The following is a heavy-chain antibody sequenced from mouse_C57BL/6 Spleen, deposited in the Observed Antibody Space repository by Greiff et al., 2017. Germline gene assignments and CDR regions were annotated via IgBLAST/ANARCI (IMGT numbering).Heavy chain of an antibody. D-gene: IGHD4-1*01. CDR1: GYTFTDYE. J-gene: IGHJ3*01. Sequence: VQLQESGAELVRPGASVTLSCKASGYTFTDYEMHWVKQTPVHGLEWIGAIDPETGGTANNQKFKGKAILTADKSSSTAYMELRSLTSEDSAVYYCTMLWEGGFAYWGQGTLVTVSA. V-gene: IGHV1-15*01. CDR3: TMLWEGGFAY. CDR2: IDPETGGT.